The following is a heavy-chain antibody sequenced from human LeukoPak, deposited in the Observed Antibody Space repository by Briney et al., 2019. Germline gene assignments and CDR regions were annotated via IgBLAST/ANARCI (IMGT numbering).Heavy chain of an antibody. CDR3: ARVTMVAAASYNWFVP. CDR2: IWSDGSNK. V-gene: IGHV3-33*01. D-gene: IGHD2-15*01. J-gene: IGHJ5*02. CDR1: GFTFGNYG. Sequence: PGGSLRLSCAASGFTFGNYGMHWVRQAPGKGLEWVAVIWSDGSNKYYADSVRGRFTISRDNSKNTLYLQMNSLRAEDTAVYYCARVTMVAAASYNWFVPWGQGTLVTVSS.